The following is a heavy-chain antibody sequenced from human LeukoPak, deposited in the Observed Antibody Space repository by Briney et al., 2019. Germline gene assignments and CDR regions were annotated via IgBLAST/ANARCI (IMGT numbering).Heavy chain of an antibody. CDR3: ARLHYYDSSGYYYPFDP. D-gene: IGHD3-22*01. V-gene: IGHV4-31*03. J-gene: IGHJ5*02. CDR1: GGSISSGGYY. Sequence: SQTLSLTCTVSGGSISSGGYYWSWIRQRPGKGLEWIGYIYYSGSTYYNPSLKSRVTISVDTSKNQFSLKLSSVTAADTAVYYCARLHYYDSSGYYYPFDPWGQGTLVTVSS. CDR2: IYYSGST.